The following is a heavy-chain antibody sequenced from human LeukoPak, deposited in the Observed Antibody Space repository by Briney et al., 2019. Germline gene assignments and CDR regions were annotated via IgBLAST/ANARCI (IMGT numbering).Heavy chain of an antibody. V-gene: IGHV5-51*01. CDR1: GYSFTSYW. CDR3: ARFVGACSGGSCYSDY. Sequence: GESLKISCKASGYSFTSYWIGWLRQMPGKGLEWMGIIYPGDSDTRYSPSFQGQVTISADKSINTAYLQWNSLKASDTAMYYCARFVGACSGGSCYSDYWGQGTLVTVSS. CDR2: IYPGDSDT. J-gene: IGHJ4*02. D-gene: IGHD2-15*01.